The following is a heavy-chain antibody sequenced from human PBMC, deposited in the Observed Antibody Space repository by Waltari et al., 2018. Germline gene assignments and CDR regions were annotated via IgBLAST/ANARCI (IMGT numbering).Heavy chain of an antibody. V-gene: IGHV3-23*01. J-gene: IGHJ3*02. CDR2: ISGRGGST. CDR1: GFTFSSYA. Sequence: EVQLLESGGGLVQPGGSLRLSCAASGFTFSSYAMSWVRQAPGKGLEWVSAISGRGGSTYYADSVKGRFTISRDNSKNTLYLQMNSLRAEDTAVYYCAKSDRVSDAFDIWGQGTMVTVSS. CDR3: AKSDRVSDAFDI. D-gene: IGHD3-10*01.